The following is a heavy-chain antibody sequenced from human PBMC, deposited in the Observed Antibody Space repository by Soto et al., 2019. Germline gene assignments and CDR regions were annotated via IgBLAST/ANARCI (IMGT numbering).Heavy chain of an antibody. CDR1: GFTFSSYA. CDR2: ISGSGDST. Sequence: EVQLLDSGGGLVQPGGSLRLSCAASGFTFSSYAMNWVRQAPGKGLEWVSVISGSGDSTYYADSVKGRFTISRDNSKNTLYLQMNSLRAADTTVYYCTRRGPGTYFDYWGQGTLVTVPS. CDR3: TRRGPGTYFDY. J-gene: IGHJ4*02. V-gene: IGHV3-23*01. D-gene: IGHD6-13*01.